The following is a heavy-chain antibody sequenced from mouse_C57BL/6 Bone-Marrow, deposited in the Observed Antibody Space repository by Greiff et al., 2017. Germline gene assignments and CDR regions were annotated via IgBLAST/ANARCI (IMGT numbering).Heavy chain of an antibody. CDR2: ISSGSSTI. Sequence: EVQLQESGGGLVKPGGSLKLSCAASGFTFSDYGMHWVRQAPEKGLEWVAYISSGSSTIYYADTVKGRFTISRDNAKNTLFLQMTSLRSEDTAMYYCARRDYGSSYRGYYYAMDYWGQGTSVTVSS. V-gene: IGHV5-17*01. D-gene: IGHD1-1*01. CDR3: ARRDYGSSYRGYYYAMDY. CDR1: GFTFSDYG. J-gene: IGHJ4*01.